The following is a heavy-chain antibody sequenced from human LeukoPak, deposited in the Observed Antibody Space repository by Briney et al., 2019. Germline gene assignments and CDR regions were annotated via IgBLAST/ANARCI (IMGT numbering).Heavy chain of an antibody. CDR2: IYSGGGT. D-gene: IGHD6-19*01. CDR1: GFTVSNSY. V-gene: IGHV3-66*02. CDR3: AITSMSVAGTLDH. J-gene: IGHJ4*02. Sequence: PGGSLRLSCAASGFTVSNSYMNWVRQAPGKGLECVSVIYSGGGTYYADSVKGRFTISRDNSKNTLYLQMNSLRAEDTAVYYCAITSMSVAGTLDHWGQGTLVTVSS.